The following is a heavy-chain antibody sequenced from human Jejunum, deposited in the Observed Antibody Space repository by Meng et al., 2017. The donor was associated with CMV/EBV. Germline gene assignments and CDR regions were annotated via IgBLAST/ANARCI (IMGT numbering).Heavy chain of an antibody. CDR3: ARENSGYDY. CDR2: IYTSGST. D-gene: IGHD5-12*01. V-gene: IGHV4-4*07. Sequence: QVQLQESGPGLVKLSETRSVTCTVAGGSISTYYWTWIRQPAGKGLEWIGRIYTSGSTHYNPSLKSRVTMSVDTSKNQFSLKLSSVTAADTAVYYCARENSGYDYWGQGTLVTVSS. J-gene: IGHJ4*02. CDR1: GGSISTYY.